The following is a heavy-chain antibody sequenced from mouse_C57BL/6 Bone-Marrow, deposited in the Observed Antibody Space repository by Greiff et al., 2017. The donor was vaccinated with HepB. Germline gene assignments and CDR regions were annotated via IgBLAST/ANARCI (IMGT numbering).Heavy chain of an antibody. D-gene: IGHD1-1*01. CDR3: TRGLYYCSSSPWFAY. CDR1: GFTFSSYA. CDR2: ISSGGDYI. J-gene: IGHJ3*01. V-gene: IGHV5-9-1*02. Sequence: EVKLVESGEGLVKPGGSLKLSCAASGFTFSSYAMSWVRQTPEKRLEWVAYISSGGDYIYYADTVKGRFTISRDNARNTLYLQMSSLKSEDTAMYYCTRGLYYCSSSPWFAYWGQGTLVTVSA.